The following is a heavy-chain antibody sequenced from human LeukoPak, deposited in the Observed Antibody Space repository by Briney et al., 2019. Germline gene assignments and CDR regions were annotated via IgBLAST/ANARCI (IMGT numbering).Heavy chain of an antibody. CDR3: ARAVLIRDLGWYFDL. Sequence: SETLSLTCTVSGGSISSYYWSWIRQPPGKGLEWIGYIYYSGSTNYNPSLKSRVTISVDTPKNQFSLKLSSVTAADTAVYYCARAVLIRDLGWYFDLWGRGTLVTVSS. J-gene: IGHJ2*01. CDR1: GGSISSYY. CDR2: IYYSGST. D-gene: IGHD3-22*01. V-gene: IGHV4-59*01.